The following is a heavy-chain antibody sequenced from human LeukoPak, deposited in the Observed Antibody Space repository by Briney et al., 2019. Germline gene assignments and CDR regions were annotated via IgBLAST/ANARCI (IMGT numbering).Heavy chain of an antibody. V-gene: IGHV4-39*01. CDR1: GGSISSSNYY. CDR3: ARPDYYYYHMDV. CDR2: IYYSGST. J-gene: IGHJ6*03. Sequence: PSETLSLTCTVSGGSISSSNYYWGWIGQPPEKGLEWIGTIYYSGSTYYNPSLKSRVSISVDTSKNQFSLKLSSVTAADTAVYYCARPDYYYYHMDVWGKGTTVTISS.